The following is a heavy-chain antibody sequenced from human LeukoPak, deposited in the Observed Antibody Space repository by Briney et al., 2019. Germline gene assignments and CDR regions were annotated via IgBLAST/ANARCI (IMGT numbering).Heavy chain of an antibody. Sequence: ASVRVSCKASGYTFTGYYMHWVRQAPGQGLEWMGWINHNSGGTNYAEKVKGRVTMTRDKAMSTAYMELSRLRADDTAVYYCARPRLRYFDWLSKQETPFDYWGQGTLVTVSS. V-gene: IGHV1-2*02. CDR2: INHNSGGT. CDR1: GYTFTGYY. J-gene: IGHJ4*02. D-gene: IGHD3-9*01. CDR3: ARPRLRYFDWLSKQETPFDY.